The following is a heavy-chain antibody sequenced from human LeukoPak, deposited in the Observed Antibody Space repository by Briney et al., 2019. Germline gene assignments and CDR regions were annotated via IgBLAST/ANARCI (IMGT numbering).Heavy chain of an antibody. J-gene: IGHJ6*02. CDR3: ARSLHQLLPLQDYYYGMDV. D-gene: IGHD2-2*01. V-gene: IGHV1-69*04. Sequence: EASVKVSCKASGGTFSSYAISWVRRAPGQGLEWMGRIIPILGIANCAQKFQGRVTITADKSTSTAYMELSSLRSEDTAVYYCARSLHQLLPLQDYYYGMDVWGQGTTVTVSS. CDR1: GGTFSSYA. CDR2: IIPILGIA.